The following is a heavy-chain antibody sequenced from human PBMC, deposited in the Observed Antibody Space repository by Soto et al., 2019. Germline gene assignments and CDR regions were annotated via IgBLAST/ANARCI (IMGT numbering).Heavy chain of an antibody. D-gene: IGHD6-6*01. V-gene: IGHV6-1*01. CDR3: ARGPSPLAY. J-gene: IGHJ4*02. CDR2: TYYRSKWYS. CDR1: GDSVSSNSAA. Sequence: PSQTLSLTCAVSGDSVSSNSAAWNWIRQSPSRGLEWLGRTYYRSKWYSYYAESVKGRITINADTSKNQFSLHLNSVTPQDTAVYYRARGPSPLAYWGRGTVVTVSS.